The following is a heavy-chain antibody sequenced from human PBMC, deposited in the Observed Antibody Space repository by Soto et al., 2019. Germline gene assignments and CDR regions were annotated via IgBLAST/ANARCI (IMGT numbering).Heavy chain of an antibody. V-gene: IGHV1-69*13. J-gene: IGHJ5*02. CDR2: IIPIFGTA. CDR3: ARAPWATMVRGVIINLNWFDH. Sequence: SAKVSCKASGGTFSSYAISWVRQAPGQGLEWMGGIIPIFGTANYAQKFQGRVTITADESTSTAYMELSSLRSEDTAVYYCARAPWATMVRGVIINLNWFDHWGQGTLVTVSS. CDR1: GGTFSSYA. D-gene: IGHD3-10*01.